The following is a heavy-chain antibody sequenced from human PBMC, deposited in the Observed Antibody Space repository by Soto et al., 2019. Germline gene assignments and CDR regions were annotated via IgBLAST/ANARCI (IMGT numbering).Heavy chain of an antibody. CDR2: IKSKTDGGTK. V-gene: IGHV3-15*01. J-gene: IGHJ4*02. D-gene: IGHD3-10*01. CDR3: TTDVHCCGSGSFYY. Sequence: GGSLRLSCTASGFTFGDYAMSWVRQAPGKGLEWVGRIKSKTDGGTKDYAATVKVTFTISSADSKNTLYLQINSLKTEDTAVYYCTTDVHCCGSGSFYYWGQGTLVTVSS. CDR1: GFTFGDYA.